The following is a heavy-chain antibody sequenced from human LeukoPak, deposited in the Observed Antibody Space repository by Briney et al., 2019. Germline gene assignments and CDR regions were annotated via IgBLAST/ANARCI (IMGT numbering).Heavy chain of an antibody. D-gene: IGHD3-10*01. Sequence: SETLSLTCTVSGGSISSSSYYWGWIRQPPGKGLEWIGSIYYSGSTYYNPSLKSRVTISVDTSKNQFSLKLSSVTAADTAVYYCARHVTIMSRITIVRGRKDVGLDYWGQGTLVTVSS. J-gene: IGHJ4*02. CDR2: IYYSGST. V-gene: IGHV4-39*01. CDR1: GGSISSSSYY. CDR3: ARHVTIMSRITIVRGRKDVGLDY.